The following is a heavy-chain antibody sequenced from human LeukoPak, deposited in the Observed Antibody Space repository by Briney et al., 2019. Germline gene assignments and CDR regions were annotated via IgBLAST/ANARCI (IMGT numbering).Heavy chain of an antibody. V-gene: IGHV3-21*01. Sequence: PGGSLRLSCAASGFTVSSNYMSWVRQAPGKGLEWVSSISSSSSYIYYADSVKGRFTISRDNAKNSLYLQMNSLRAEDTAVYYCARDLWEHGAFDIWGQGTMVTVSS. CDR3: ARDLWEHGAFDI. CDR1: GFTVSSNY. D-gene: IGHD1-26*01. CDR2: ISSSSSYI. J-gene: IGHJ3*02.